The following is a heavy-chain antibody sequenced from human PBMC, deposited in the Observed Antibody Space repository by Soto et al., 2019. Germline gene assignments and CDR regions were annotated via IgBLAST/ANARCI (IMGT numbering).Heavy chain of an antibody. CDR3: AHLNISRSFDN. CDR1: GFSVSTSGVG. Sequence: SGPTLVNPTQTLTLTCTFSGFSVSTSGVGVGWIRQPPGKALEWLALIYWDDDKSNSPSLKSRLTITKETSKKQVVLTKTNMETLDTATYYCAHLNISRSFDNWGQGARVTVPS. J-gene: IGHJ4*02. CDR2: IYWDDDK. D-gene: IGHD2-2*01. V-gene: IGHV2-5*02.